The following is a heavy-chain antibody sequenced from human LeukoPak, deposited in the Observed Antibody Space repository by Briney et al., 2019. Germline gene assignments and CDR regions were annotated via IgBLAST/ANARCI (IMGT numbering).Heavy chain of an antibody. CDR3: ARDITYYYDSSGEGAFDI. Sequence: PSETLSLTCTVSGGSISSYYWSWIRQPPGKGLEWIGYIYYSGSTNYNPSLKSRVTISVDTSKNQFSLKLSSVTAADTAVYYCARDITYYYDSSGEGAFDIWGQGTMVTVSS. D-gene: IGHD3-22*01. CDR1: GGSISSYY. J-gene: IGHJ3*02. CDR2: IYYSGST. V-gene: IGHV4-59*12.